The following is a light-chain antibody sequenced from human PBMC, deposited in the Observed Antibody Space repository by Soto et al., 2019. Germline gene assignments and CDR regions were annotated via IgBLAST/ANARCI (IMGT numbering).Light chain of an antibody. J-gene: IGLJ1*01. Sequence: QSVLTQPASVSGSPGQSTTISCTGTSSDVGGYNYVSWYQQHPGKAPKLMIYDVSNRPSGVSNRFSGSKSGNTASLTISGLQAEDEADYYCSSYTNSSTPHVFGTGTKVTVL. CDR2: DVS. CDR3: SSYTNSSTPHV. CDR1: SSDVGGYNY. V-gene: IGLV2-14*01.